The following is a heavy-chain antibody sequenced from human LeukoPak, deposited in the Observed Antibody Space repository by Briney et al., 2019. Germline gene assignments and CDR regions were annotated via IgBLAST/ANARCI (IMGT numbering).Heavy chain of an antibody. CDR3: AXXSAGDAFDI. V-gene: IGHV1-69*04. J-gene: IGHJ3*02. CDR2: IIPILGIA. Sequence: ASVKVSCKASGITFSSYAISWVRQAPGQGLEWMGRIIPILGIANYAQKFQGRVTITADKSTSTAYMELSSLRSEDTAVYYCAXXSAGDAFDIWGQGTMVTVSS. CDR1: GITFSSYA.